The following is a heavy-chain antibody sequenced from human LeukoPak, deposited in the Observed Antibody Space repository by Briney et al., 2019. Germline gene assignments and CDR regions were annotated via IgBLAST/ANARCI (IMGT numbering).Heavy chain of an antibody. CDR2: INPNSGNT. Sequence: ASVKVSCKXSGYTFTSYDINWVRQATGQGLEWMGWINPNSGNTGYAQKFQGRVTMTRNTSISTAYMELSSLRSEDTAVYYCARGRSSSRYMDVWGKGTTVTVSS. CDR1: GYTFTSYD. V-gene: IGHV1-8*01. D-gene: IGHD6-6*01. CDR3: ARGRSSSRYMDV. J-gene: IGHJ6*03.